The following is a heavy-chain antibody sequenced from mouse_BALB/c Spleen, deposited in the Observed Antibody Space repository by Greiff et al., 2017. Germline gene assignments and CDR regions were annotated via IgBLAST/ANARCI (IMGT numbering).Heavy chain of an antibody. CDR2: ISTYYGDA. CDR1: GYTFTDYA. D-gene: IGHD1-1*01. Sequence: VHLVESGAELVRPGVSVKISCKGSGYTFTDYAMHWVKQSHAKSLEWIGVISTYYGDASYNQKFKGKATMTVEKSSSTVYLELSRLTSDDSAVYYCARRDYEEGAMDYWGQGTSVTVSS. J-gene: IGHJ4*01. CDR3: ARRDYEEGAMDY. V-gene: IGHV1S137*01.